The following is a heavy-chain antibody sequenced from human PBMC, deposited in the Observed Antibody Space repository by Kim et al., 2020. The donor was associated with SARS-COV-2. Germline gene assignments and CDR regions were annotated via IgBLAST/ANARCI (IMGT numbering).Heavy chain of an antibody. CDR3: AKVRGDYGRLGAMDV. CDR1: GFTFSSYA. J-gene: IGHJ6*02. CDR2: ISGTGGST. D-gene: IGHD3-16*01. Sequence: GGSLRLSCAASGFTFSSYAMSWVRQAPGKGLEWVSTISGTGGSTYYADSVKGRFTISRDNSKNTLYLQMISLRAEDTAAYYCAKVRGDYGRLGAMDVCGPGSTVTVSS. V-gene: IGHV3-23*01.